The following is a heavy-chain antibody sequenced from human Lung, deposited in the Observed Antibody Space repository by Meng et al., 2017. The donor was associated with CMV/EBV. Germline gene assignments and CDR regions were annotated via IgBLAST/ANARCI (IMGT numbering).Heavy chain of an antibody. Sequence: GGSXRLXCAASGFTVSSNYMSWVRQAPGKGLEWVSIIYSGGDTYYVDSVKGRFTISRDISTNTLSLQLNNLRAEDSAVYYCARVGDDIGSCTTTSCHNGYYFDYWXQGKXVTVSS. V-gene: IGHV3-53*01. D-gene: IGHD2-2*02. CDR2: IYSGGDT. CDR3: ARVGDDIGSCTTTSCHNGYYFDY. J-gene: IGHJ4*02. CDR1: GFTVSSNY.